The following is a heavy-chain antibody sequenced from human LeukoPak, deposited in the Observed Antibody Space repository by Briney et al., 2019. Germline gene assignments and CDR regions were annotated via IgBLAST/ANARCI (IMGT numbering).Heavy chain of an antibody. CDR1: GFTFSNYE. CDR3: ARARIAAPLLDY. D-gene: IGHD6-13*01. CDR2: ISDHGKSR. V-gene: IGHV3-48*03. Sequence: GGSLRLSCAASGFTFSNYEMNWVRQTPGKGLEWVSYISDHGKSRNYVDSVKGRFTISRDNAKNSLYLQMSSLRVEDTAVYFCARARIAAPLLDYWGQGTLVTVSS. J-gene: IGHJ4*02.